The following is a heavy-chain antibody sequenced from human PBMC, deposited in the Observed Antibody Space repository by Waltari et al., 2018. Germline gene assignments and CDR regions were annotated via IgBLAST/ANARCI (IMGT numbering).Heavy chain of an antibody. J-gene: IGHJ4*02. CDR3: ARHGDFCFDF. D-gene: IGHD4-17*01. V-gene: IGHV3-7*01. Sequence: EVQVVESGGDLVQPGGSLRLSCSASGFTFSDYWMGWVRQAPGKGLEWVANIKKDGSTKYYVDSVKGRFTSSRDNAKDALFLQMNSLRAEDTAVYYCARHGDFCFDFWGQVIVVTVSS. CDR2: IKKDGSTK. CDR1: GFTFSDYW.